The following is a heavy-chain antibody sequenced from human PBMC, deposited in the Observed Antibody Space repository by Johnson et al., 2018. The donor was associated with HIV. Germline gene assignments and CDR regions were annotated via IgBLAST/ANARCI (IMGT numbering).Heavy chain of an antibody. CDR2: ISWNSASI. Sequence: VQLVESGGGVVRPGGSLRLSCTASGFTFDDYSMHWVRLAPGKGLEWVSGISWNSASIGYADSVKGRFTISRDNSKNTLYLQINSLRAEDTAVYYCARDRDGQQWRSAFDIWGQGTMVTVSS. V-gene: IGHV3-9*01. CDR3: ARDRDGQQWRSAFDI. J-gene: IGHJ3*02. CDR1: GFTFDDYS. D-gene: IGHD6-19*01.